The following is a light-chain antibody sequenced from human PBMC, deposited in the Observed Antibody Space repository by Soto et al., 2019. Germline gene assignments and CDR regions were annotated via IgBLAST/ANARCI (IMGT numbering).Light chain of an antibody. J-gene: IGKJ2*01. V-gene: IGKV1-27*01. CDR3: QKYSSDPYT. Sequence: DIQMTQSPSSLSVSVGDTVAITCRASQGISDHLAWYQRKPGKSPKLLIFTAYALQPGVPSRFSGSGSGTEFTLTISGLQPEDVATYYCQKYSSDPYTFGQGTKLELK. CDR1: QGISDH. CDR2: TAY.